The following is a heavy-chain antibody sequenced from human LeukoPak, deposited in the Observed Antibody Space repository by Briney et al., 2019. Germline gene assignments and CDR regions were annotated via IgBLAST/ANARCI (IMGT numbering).Heavy chain of an antibody. V-gene: IGHV1-69*13. D-gene: IGHD3-9*01. CDR2: ILPIFGTS. CDR3: ARAEDQGRYFDWLPGFDP. CDR1: GGTFSSYV. Sequence: SVKVFCKASGGTFSSYVINWVRQAPGQGLEWMGGILPIFGTSIYSQQFQGRVTITADESTNTAYMELNRLRSDDTATYYCARAEDQGRYFDWLPGFDPWGQGTLVTVSS. J-gene: IGHJ5*02.